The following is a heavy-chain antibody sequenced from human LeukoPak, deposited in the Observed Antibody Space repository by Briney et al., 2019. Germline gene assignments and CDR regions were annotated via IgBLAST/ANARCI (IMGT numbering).Heavy chain of an antibody. V-gene: IGHV3-48*03. CDR1: GFTFSSYE. CDR3: ARDQLQLWLVPFDY. J-gene: IGHJ4*02. D-gene: IGHD5-18*01. Sequence: GGSLRLSCAASGFTFSSYEMNWVRQAPGKGLEWVSYISSSGSTIYYADSVKGRFTISRDNAKNSLYLQMNSLRAEDTAVYYCARDQLQLWLVPFDYWGQGTLVTVSS. CDR2: ISSSGSTI.